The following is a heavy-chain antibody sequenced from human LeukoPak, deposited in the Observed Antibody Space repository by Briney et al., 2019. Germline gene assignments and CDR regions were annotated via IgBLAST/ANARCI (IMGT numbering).Heavy chain of an antibody. Sequence: ASVKVSCKASGGTFSTYAISWVRQAPGQGLEWMGGILPIFDTANYAPEFQGRVTITADESTSTAYMELSSLRSEDTAVYYCARSFHSSGWYHDYWGQGTLLSVSS. CDR3: ARSFHSSGWYHDY. CDR1: GGTFSTYA. V-gene: IGHV1-69*13. J-gene: IGHJ4*02. D-gene: IGHD6-19*01. CDR2: ILPIFDTA.